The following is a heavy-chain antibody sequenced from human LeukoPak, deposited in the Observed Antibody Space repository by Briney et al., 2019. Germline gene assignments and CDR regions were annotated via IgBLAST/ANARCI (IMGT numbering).Heavy chain of an antibody. J-gene: IGHJ6*03. D-gene: IGHD4-11*01. Sequence: GESLKISCHGSGYSFTSYWIGWVRQMPGKGLEWMGIIYPGDSDTRYSPSFQGQVTISADKSISTAYLQWSSLKASDTAMYYCARFPAVINYYYYYYMDVWGKGTTVTVSS. CDR3: ARFPAVINYYYYYYMDV. CDR1: GYSFTSYW. V-gene: IGHV5-51*01. CDR2: IYPGDSDT.